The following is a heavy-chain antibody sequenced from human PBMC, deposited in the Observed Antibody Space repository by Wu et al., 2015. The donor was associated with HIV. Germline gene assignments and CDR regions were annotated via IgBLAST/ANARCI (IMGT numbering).Heavy chain of an antibody. D-gene: IGHD5-18*01. J-gene: IGHJ4*02. CDR1: GYTFTGYY. CDR3: AGGGGRTSMDPFDF. V-gene: IGHV1-2*02. Sequence: QVQLVQSGAEVKKPGASVKVSCKASGYTFTGYYMHWVRQAPGQGLEWMGWINPNSGGTNYAQKFQGRVTITADESTSTAYMDVSSLRSDDTAVYYCAGGGGRTSMDPFDFWGQGTLVTVSS. CDR2: INPNSGGT.